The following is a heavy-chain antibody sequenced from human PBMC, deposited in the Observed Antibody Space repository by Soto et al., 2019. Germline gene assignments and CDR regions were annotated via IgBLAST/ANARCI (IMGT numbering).Heavy chain of an antibody. J-gene: IGHJ4*02. V-gene: IGHV3-23*01. CDR1: GFTFSSYA. CDR3: PTSNLHIAASRQPHFDN. CDR2: ISGSGRST. D-gene: IGHD5-12*01. Sequence: HPGGSLRLSCAASGFTFSSYAMSWVRQAPGKGLEGVSVISGSGRSTYYADSVKGRFTISRDDSKNTLFLEMNTLRAEDTAVYYCPTSNLHIAASRQPHFDNWGQGALVTVSS.